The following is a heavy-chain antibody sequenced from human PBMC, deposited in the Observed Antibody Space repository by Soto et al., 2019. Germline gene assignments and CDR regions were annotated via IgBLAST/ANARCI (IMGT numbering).Heavy chain of an antibody. Sequence: EVQLLESGGGVVQPGGSLRLSCAASGFTFNNYALNWVRQAPGKGLEWVSSISGTGGSTFYAGSAKGRFTISRDNSKNTLFLQMTSLRAEDTAVYYRGKGNSKWGTGDAFDIWGQGTMVTVSS. J-gene: IGHJ3*02. CDR3: GKGNSKWGTGDAFDI. D-gene: IGHD7-27*01. V-gene: IGHV3-23*01. CDR1: GFTFNNYA. CDR2: ISGTGGST.